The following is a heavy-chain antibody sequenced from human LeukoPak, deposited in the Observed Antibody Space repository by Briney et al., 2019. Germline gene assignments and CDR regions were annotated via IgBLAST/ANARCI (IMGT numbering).Heavy chain of an antibody. CDR2: ISSSSSYI. CDR1: GFTFSSYS. D-gene: IGHD6-13*01. CDR3: AREGLYSSSWYMGGY. J-gene: IGHJ4*02. V-gene: IGHV3-21*01. Sequence: GGSLRLSCAASGFTFSSYSMNWVRQAPGKGLEWASSISSSSSYISYADSVKGRFTISRDNAKNSLYLQMNSLRAEDTAVYYCAREGLYSSSWYMGGYWGQGTLVTVSS.